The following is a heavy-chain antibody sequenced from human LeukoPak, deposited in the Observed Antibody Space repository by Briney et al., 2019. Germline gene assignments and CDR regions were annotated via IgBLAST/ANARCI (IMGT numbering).Heavy chain of an antibody. Sequence: GGSLRLSCAASGLTFSNYWMHWVRQAPGKGLVWVARINTDGSNTNYADSVKGRFTISRDNAKRYLYLQMNSLTTEDTAWYYCAKDVGKGVGAPSDWGQGILVTVSS. CDR2: INTDGSNT. J-gene: IGHJ4*02. CDR1: GLTFSNYW. V-gene: IGHV3-74*01. CDR3: AKDVGKGVGAPSD. D-gene: IGHD1-26*01.